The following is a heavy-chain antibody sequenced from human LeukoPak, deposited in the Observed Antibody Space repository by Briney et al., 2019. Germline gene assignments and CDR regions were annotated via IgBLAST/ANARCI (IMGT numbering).Heavy chain of an antibody. CDR2: IWYDGSNK. J-gene: IGHJ5*02. CDR1: GFTFSSYG. V-gene: IGHV3-33*01. CDR3: ARVGIAAAAKGWFDP. Sequence: GRSLRLSCAASGFTFSSYGMHWVRQAPGKGLEWVAVIWYDGSNKYYADSVKGRFTISRDSSKNTLYLQMNSLRAEDTAVYYCARVGIAAAAKGWFDPWGQGTLVTVSS. D-gene: IGHD6-13*01.